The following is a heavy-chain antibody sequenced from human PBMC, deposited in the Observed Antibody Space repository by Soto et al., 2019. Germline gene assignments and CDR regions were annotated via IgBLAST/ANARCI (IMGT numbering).Heavy chain of an antibody. J-gene: IGHJ4*02. CDR3: AAHSSSWKGIFDY. CDR2: ISSSSSTI. Sequence: GGSLRLSCAASGFTFSSYSMNWVRQAPGKGLEWVSYISSSSSTIYYADSVKGRFTISRDNAKNSLYLQMNSLRAEDTAVYYCAAHSSSWKGIFDYWGQGTLVTVSS. V-gene: IGHV3-48*01. CDR1: GFTFSSYS. D-gene: IGHD6-13*01.